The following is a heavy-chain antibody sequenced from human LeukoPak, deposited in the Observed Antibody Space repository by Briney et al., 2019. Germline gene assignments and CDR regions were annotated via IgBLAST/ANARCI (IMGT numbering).Heavy chain of an antibody. V-gene: IGHV4-34*01. J-gene: IGHJ4*02. CDR3: ARQYPYYFDY. D-gene: IGHD2-2*02. CDR1: GGSFSGYY. Sequence: KPSETLSLTCAVYGGSFSGYYWSWIRQPPGKGLEWIGSIYHSGSTYYNPSLKSRVTISVDTSKNQFSLKLSSVTAADTAVYYCARQYPYYFDYWGQGTLVTVSS. CDR2: IYHSGST.